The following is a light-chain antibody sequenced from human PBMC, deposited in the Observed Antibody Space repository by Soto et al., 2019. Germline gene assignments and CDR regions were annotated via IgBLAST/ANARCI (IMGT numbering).Light chain of an antibody. V-gene: IGKV2-30*01. CDR3: MQGTHWPYT. CDR2: KVS. CDR1: QSLLYSDGDTY. Sequence: DVVMTQSPLSLPVTLGQPASISCRSSQSLLYSDGDTYLIWFHQRPGQSPRRLIYKVSDRDSGVQDRFSGSGSGTDFTLKISRVEAEDVGVYYCMQGTHWPYTFGQGTNLEIK. J-gene: IGKJ2*01.